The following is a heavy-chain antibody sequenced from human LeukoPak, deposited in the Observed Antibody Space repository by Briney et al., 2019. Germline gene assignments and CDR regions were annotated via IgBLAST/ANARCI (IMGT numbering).Heavy chain of an antibody. CDR1: GFNFNTYS. J-gene: IGHJ4*02. CDR3: ARELTPSQLRDY. CDR2: ISSSGSVI. Sequence: GGSLRLSCAASGFNFNTYSMNWVRQAPGKGLEWVSYISSSGSVIYYADSVKGRFTISRDNAKNSLFLQMNSLRAEDTVVYYCARELTPSQLRDYWGQGTLVTVSS. V-gene: IGHV3-48*04. D-gene: IGHD2-2*01.